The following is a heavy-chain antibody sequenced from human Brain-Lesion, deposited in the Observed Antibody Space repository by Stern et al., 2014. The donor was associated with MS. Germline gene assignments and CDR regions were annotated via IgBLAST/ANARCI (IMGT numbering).Heavy chain of an antibody. CDR3: AHRRPHYASWDNGDFDY. D-gene: IGHD3-3*01. Sequence: QVTLRESGPALVTPTQTLTLTCTFSGFSLRTDGVGVGWVRQPPGQALESLALIYWDNDKRYSPSLRSRLTITKDTSRNQVVLTMTHMDPVDTATYYCAHRRPHYASWDNGDFDYWGQGALVTVSS. CDR2: IYWDNDK. J-gene: IGHJ4*02. CDR1: GFSLRTDGVG. V-gene: IGHV2-5*02.